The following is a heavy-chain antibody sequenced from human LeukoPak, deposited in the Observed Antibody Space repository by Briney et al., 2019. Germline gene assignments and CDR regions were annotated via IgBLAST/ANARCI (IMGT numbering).Heavy chain of an antibody. CDR1: GYTFTSYY. V-gene: IGHV1-46*01. Sequence: GASVKVSCKASGYTFTSYYMHWVRQAPGQGLEWVGVISPTGGTTTYAQKFQGRVTMTRDTSSSTVYMELSSLRIEDTAVYYCSRDLGGSYNDYWGQGTRVTVSS. CDR2: ISPTGGTT. CDR3: SRDLGGSYNDY. D-gene: IGHD1-26*01. J-gene: IGHJ4*02.